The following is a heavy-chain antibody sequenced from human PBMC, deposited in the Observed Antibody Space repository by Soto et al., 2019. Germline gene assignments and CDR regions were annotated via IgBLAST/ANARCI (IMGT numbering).Heavy chain of an antibody. D-gene: IGHD2-2*01. CDR1: GFTFSSYA. CDR3: ARDVWDIVVVPAAIPADY. CDR2: ISGSSSYI. J-gene: IGHJ4*02. Sequence: EVQLLESGGGLVQPGGSLRLSCAASGFTFSSYAMSWVRQAPGKGLEWVSAISGSSSYIYYADSVKGRFTISRDNAKNSLYLQMNSLRAEDTAVYYCARDVWDIVVVPAAIPADYWGQGTLVTVSS. V-gene: IGHV3-21*01.